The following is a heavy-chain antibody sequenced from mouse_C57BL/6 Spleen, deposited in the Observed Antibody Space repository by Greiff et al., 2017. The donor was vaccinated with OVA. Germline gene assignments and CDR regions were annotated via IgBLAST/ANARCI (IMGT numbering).Heavy chain of an antibody. Sequence: QVHVKQSGAELVKPGASVKLSCKASGYTFTEYTIHWVKQRSGQGLEWIGWFYPGSGSIKYNEKFKDKATLTADKSSSTVYMELSRLTSEDSAVYFCARHEKGYDYDGHYYAMDYWGQGTSVTVSS. CDR1: GYTFTEYT. CDR2: FYPGSGSI. CDR3: ARHEKGYDYDGHYYAMDY. J-gene: IGHJ4*01. D-gene: IGHD2-4*01. V-gene: IGHV1-62-2*01.